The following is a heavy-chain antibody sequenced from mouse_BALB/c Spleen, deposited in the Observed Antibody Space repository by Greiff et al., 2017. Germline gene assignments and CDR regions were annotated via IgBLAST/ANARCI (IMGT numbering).Heavy chain of an antibody. V-gene: IGHV14-1*02. D-gene: IGHD2-14*01. Sequence: VQLQQSGAELVRPGALVKLSCKASGFNIKDYYMHWVKQRPERGLEWIGWIDPENGNTIYDPKFQGKASITADTSSNTAYLQLSSLTSEDTAVYYCARFLYRYYAMDYWGQGTSVTVSS. J-gene: IGHJ4*01. CDR2: IDPENGNT. CDR1: GFNIKDYY. CDR3: ARFLYRYYAMDY.